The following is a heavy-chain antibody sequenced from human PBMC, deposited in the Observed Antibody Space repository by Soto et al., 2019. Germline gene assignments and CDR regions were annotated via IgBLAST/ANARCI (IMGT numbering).Heavy chain of an antibody. CDR2: IIPIFGTA. CDR3: ARDPVWGPFRYYYGMDV. V-gene: IGHV1-69*01. D-gene: IGHD1-26*01. J-gene: IGHJ6*02. Sequence: QVQLVQSGAEVKKPGSSVKVSCKASGGTFSSYAISWVRQAPGQGLERMGGIIPIFGTANYAQKFKGRVTITADESTSTAYRELSSLRSEDTAVYYCARDPVWGPFRYYYGMDVWGQGTTVTVSS. CDR1: GGTFSSYA.